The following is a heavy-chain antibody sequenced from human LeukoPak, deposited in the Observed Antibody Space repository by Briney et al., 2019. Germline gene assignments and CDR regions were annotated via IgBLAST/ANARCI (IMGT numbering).Heavy chain of an antibody. J-gene: IGHJ4*02. CDR2: INHSGST. CDR3: ARGIVGARPFDY. CDR1: GGSFSGYY. V-gene: IGHV4-34*01. D-gene: IGHD1-26*01. Sequence: SETLSLXCAVYGGSFSGYYWSWIRQPPGKGLEWIGEINHSGSTNYNPSLKSRVTISVDTSKNQFSLKLSSVTAADTAVYYCARGIVGARPFDYWGQGTLVTVFS.